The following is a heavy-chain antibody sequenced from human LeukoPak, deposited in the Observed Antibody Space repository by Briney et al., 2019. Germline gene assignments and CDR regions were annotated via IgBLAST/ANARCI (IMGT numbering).Heavy chain of an antibody. CDR2: ISSSSSTI. J-gene: IGHJ4*02. D-gene: IGHD5-24*01. CDR1: GFTFRSSE. CDR3: ARADEMAADDY. V-gene: IGHV3-48*01. Sequence: GGSLRLSCAASGFTFRSSEMNWVRQAPGKGLEWVSYISSSSSTIYYADSVKGRFTISRDNAKNSLYLQMNSLRAEDTAVYYCARADEMAADDYWGQGTLVTVSS.